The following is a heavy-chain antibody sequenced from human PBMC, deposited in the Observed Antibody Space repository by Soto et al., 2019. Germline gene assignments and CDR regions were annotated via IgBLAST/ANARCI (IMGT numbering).Heavy chain of an antibody. V-gene: IGHV4-30-2*01. CDR2: IYQSGST. CDR1: GGSLSSSAYS. J-gene: IGHJ3*02. D-gene: IGHD3-22*01. Sequence: QLQLLESGSGLVRPSQTLSLTCVVSGGSLSSSAYSWSWIRQAPGKGLEWIGFIYQSGSTYYNPSLKSRVTMSLDRPKNQFSLKLSSVTAADTAAYYCARELLYYDSDGYSWDDAFDIWGQGTMVTVSS. CDR3: ARELLYYDSDGYSWDDAFDI.